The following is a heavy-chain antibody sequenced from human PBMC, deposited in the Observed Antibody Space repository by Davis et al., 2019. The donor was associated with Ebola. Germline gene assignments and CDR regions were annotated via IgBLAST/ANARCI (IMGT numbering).Heavy chain of an antibody. CDR1: GFSFSSYW. D-gene: IGHD1-26*01. J-gene: IGHJ4*02. CDR2: INQDGSQI. CDR3: ARWASVGY. V-gene: IGHV3-7*01. Sequence: GESLKISCAASGFSFSSYWMSWVRQAPGKGLEWVANINQDGSQINYVDSVRGRFTISRDNAKNALYLQMNSLRAEDTAVYYCARWASVGYWGQGTLVTVSS.